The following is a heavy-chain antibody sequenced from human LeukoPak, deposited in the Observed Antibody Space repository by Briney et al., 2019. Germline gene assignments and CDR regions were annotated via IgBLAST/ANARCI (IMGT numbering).Heavy chain of an antibody. CDR2: IYYSGST. CDR1: GGSISSYY. J-gene: IGHJ6*03. Sequence: KASETLSLTCTVSGGSISSYYWSWIRQPPGKGLEWIGYIYYSGSTNYNPSLKSRVTISVDTSKNQFSLKLSSVTAADTAVYYCARGRPYCSGGSCYSGTIYYYYYYYMDVWGKGTTVTVSS. D-gene: IGHD2-15*01. CDR3: ARGRPYCSGGSCYSGTIYYYYYYYMDV. V-gene: IGHV4-59*12.